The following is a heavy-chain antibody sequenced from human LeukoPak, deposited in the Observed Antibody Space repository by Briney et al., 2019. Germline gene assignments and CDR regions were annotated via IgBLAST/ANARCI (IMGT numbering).Heavy chain of an antibody. J-gene: IGHJ4*02. Sequence: PSETLSLTCAGYGGSFSGYYWSWIRQPPGKGLEGIGEINHSRSTNYNPSLKSRVTISVDTSKNQFSLKLSSVTAADTAVYYCARRPEYYCSSTSCSQGLFDYWGQGTLVTVSS. CDR2: INHSRST. CDR1: GGSFSGYY. V-gene: IGHV4-34*01. D-gene: IGHD2-2*01. CDR3: ARRPEYYCSSTSCSQGLFDY.